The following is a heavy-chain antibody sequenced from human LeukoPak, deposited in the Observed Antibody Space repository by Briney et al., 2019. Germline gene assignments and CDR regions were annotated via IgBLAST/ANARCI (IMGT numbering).Heavy chain of an antibody. CDR3: ARAVGDCSGGSCYSELDY. Sequence: GGSLRLSCAASGLTVSIYTMHWVRQASGKGLEWVALISYDGTNKYYADSVKDRFTISRDNSKSTLYLQMNSLRAEDTAVYYCARAVGDCSGGSCYSELDYWGQGALVTVSS. J-gene: IGHJ4*02. CDR2: ISYDGTNK. V-gene: IGHV3-30*01. D-gene: IGHD2-15*01. CDR1: GLTVSIYT.